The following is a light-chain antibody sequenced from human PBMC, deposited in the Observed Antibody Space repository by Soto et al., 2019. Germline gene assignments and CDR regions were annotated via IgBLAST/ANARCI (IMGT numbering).Light chain of an antibody. Sequence: QAVLTQSPSASASLGASVKLTCTLSSGHSSYAIAWHQQQPEKGPRYLIKLNSDGSHSKGDGIPDRFSGSSSGAERYLTISSLQSEDEADYYCQTWGTGILVVFGGGTKLTVL. CDR3: QTWGTGILVV. V-gene: IGLV4-69*01. J-gene: IGLJ2*01. CDR2: LNSDGSH. CDR1: SGHSSYA.